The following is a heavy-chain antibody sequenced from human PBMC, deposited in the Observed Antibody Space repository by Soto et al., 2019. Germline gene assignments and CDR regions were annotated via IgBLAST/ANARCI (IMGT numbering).Heavy chain of an antibody. J-gene: IGHJ5*02. CDR3: TRSYSSSSKGGFDP. CDR2: IRSKANSYAT. CDR1: GFTFSGSA. D-gene: IGHD6-6*01. Sequence: GESLRLSCAASGFTFSGSAMHWVRQASGKGLEWVGRIRSKANSYATAYAASVKGRFTISRDDSKNTAYLQMNSLKTEDTAVYYCTRSYSSSSKGGFDPWGQGTLVTVSS. V-gene: IGHV3-73*01.